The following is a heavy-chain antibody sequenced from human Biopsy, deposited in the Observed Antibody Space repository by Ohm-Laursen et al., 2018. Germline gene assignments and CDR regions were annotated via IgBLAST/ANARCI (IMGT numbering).Heavy chain of an antibody. CDR2: IISVHDIA. CDR1: GGTFTRYA. Sequence: ASVKVSCKASGGTFTRYAMHWVRQAPGQGLEWMGRIISVHDIANYAQKFQGRVTITADKSTSTAYMELRNLRAEDTAVYYCARFPDFWSGYYVDSWGQGTLVTVSS. J-gene: IGHJ4*02. V-gene: IGHV1-69*04. CDR3: ARFPDFWSGYYVDS. D-gene: IGHD3-3*01.